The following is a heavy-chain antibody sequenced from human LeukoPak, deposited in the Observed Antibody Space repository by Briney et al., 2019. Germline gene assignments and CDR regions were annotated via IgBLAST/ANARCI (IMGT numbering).Heavy chain of an antibody. CDR2: INTSGST. D-gene: IGHD1-26*01. J-gene: IGHJ4*02. V-gene: IGHV4-61*02. CDR1: GGSISSRSYY. CDR3: ARGPYSGSSYYFDY. Sequence: SETLSLTCTVSGGSISSRSYYWSWIRQPAGKGLEWIGRINTSGSTKYNPSLKSRVTISVDTSKNQFSLKLSSVTAADTAVYYCARGPYSGSSYYFDYWGQGTLVTVSS.